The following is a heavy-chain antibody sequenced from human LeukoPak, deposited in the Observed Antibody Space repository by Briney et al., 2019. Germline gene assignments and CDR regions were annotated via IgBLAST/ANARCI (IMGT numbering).Heavy chain of an antibody. CDR1: GYTFTSYG. CDR3: ARAIVGATDYYYYCYMDV. V-gene: IGHV1-18*01. CDR2: ISAYNGNT. D-gene: IGHD1-26*01. Sequence: ASVKVSCKASGYTFTSYGISWVRQAPGQGLEWMGWISAYNGNTNYAQKLQGRVTMTTDTSTSTAYMELRSLRSDDTAVYYCARAIVGATDYYYYCYMDVWGKGTTVTVSS. J-gene: IGHJ6*03.